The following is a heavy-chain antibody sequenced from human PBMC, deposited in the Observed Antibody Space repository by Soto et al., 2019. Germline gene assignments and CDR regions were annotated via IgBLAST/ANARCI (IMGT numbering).Heavy chain of an antibody. CDR1: GGSISSYY. Sequence: PSETLSLTCTVSGGSISSYYWSWIRQPPGKGLEWIGYIYYSGSTNYNPSLKSRVTISVDTSKNQFSLKLSSVTAADTAVYYCASTTYYYGSGSYYYFYYWGQGTLVPVSS. CDR3: ASTTYYYGSGSYYYFYY. CDR2: IYYSGST. V-gene: IGHV4-59*01. D-gene: IGHD3-10*01. J-gene: IGHJ4*02.